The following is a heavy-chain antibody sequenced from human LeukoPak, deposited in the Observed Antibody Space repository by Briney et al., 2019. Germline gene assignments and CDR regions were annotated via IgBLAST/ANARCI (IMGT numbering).Heavy chain of an antibody. V-gene: IGHV3-15*01. CDR3: TTRGYSSGYYFDY. Sequence: GGSLRLSCAASGFTFSNAWMSWVRQAPGKGLEWVGRIKSKTDGGTTDYAAPVKGRFTISRDDSKNTLYLQMSSLKTEDTAVYYCTTRGYSSGYYFDYWGQGTLVTVSS. CDR1: GFTFSNAW. D-gene: IGHD6-19*01. CDR2: IKSKTDGGTT. J-gene: IGHJ4*02.